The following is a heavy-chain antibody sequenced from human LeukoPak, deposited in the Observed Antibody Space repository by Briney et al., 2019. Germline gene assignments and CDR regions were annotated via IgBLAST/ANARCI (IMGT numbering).Heavy chain of an antibody. J-gene: IGHJ5*02. CDR1: GFTFSGSA. Sequence: PGGSLRLSCAASGFTFSGSAMHWVRQASGKGLEWVGRIRSKANSYATAYAASVKGRFTISRDDSKKTAYLQMNSLKTEDTAVYYCDLPFGAYCSGGSCYSDSFDPWGQGTLVTVSS. D-gene: IGHD2-15*01. V-gene: IGHV3-73*01. CDR2: IRSKANSYAT. CDR3: DLPFGAYCSGGSCYSDSFDP.